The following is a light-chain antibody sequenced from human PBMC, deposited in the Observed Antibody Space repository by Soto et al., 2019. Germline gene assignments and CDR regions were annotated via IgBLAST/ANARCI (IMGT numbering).Light chain of an antibody. Sequence: EIVLTQSPGTLSLSPGERATLSCRASQSVTINYLAWYQQKPGQTPRLLIYDASTRATGIPARFSGIGSGTELTLIFSSLQSEDFAVYYCQHYKTWPLSFGGGTKVDIK. J-gene: IGKJ4*01. CDR2: DAS. CDR1: QSVTIN. CDR3: QHYKTWPLS. V-gene: IGKV3-15*01.